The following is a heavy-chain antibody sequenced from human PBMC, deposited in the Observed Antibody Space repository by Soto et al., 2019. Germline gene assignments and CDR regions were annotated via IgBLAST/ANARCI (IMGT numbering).Heavy chain of an antibody. D-gene: IGHD3-9*01. CDR1: GYTFTSYG. V-gene: IGHV1-18*01. CDR2: ISAYNGNT. J-gene: IGHJ4*01. Sequence: ASVKVSCKASGYTFTSYGISWVRQAPGQGLEWMGWISAYNGNTNYAQKLQGRVTMTADTSTSTAYMELRSLRSDDTAVYYCAREGLSWLRYFDWSSKYYFDYWG. CDR3: AREGLSWLRYFDWSSKYYFDY.